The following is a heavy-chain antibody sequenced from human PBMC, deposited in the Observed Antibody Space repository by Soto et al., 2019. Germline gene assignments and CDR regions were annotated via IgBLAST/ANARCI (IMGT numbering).Heavy chain of an antibody. D-gene: IGHD3-3*01. V-gene: IGHV1-18*04. J-gene: IGHJ4*02. CDR2: ISSSGVT. CDR1: GYTFSSSA. CDR3: ARDHGGSGTFDY. Sequence: QVRLVQSGPEVKKPEASVKVSCKASGYTFSSSAISWVRQAPGQGPEWMGWISSSGVTNYAKNFQGRVTLTVDSSTTTDYMEVRSLSSADTAIYYCARDHGGSGTFDYWGQGTLVTVSS.